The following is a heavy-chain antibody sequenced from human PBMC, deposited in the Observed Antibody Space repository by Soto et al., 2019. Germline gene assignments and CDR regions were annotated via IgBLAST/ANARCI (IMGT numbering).Heavy chain of an antibody. Sequence: QVQLVQSGAEVKKPGSSVKVSCKASGGTFGNSAINWVRQAPGQGLEWLGGFIPVFRTLTYAQKFQGRLTITADESTSTAYMALGSLTSEDTAVYYCATGVIWIGYFTVDYWGQGTLVTVSS. J-gene: IGHJ4*02. D-gene: IGHD3-3*01. CDR3: ATGVIWIGYFTVDY. CDR2: FIPVFRTL. V-gene: IGHV1-69*01. CDR1: GGTFGNSA.